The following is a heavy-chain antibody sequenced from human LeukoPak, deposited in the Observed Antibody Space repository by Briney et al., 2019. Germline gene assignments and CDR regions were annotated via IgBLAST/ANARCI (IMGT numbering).Heavy chain of an antibody. CDR2: ISGSGVDT. Sequence: GGSLRLSCAASGLSFSTYAMSWVRQAPGKGLEWVAGISGSGVDTHYAGSVNGRFRISRDNSANTLYLQMNSLGEEDTALYYCASGTYRLGDYWGQGTQVAVSP. J-gene: IGHJ4*02. V-gene: IGHV3-23*01. D-gene: IGHD3-10*01. CDR1: GLSFSTYA. CDR3: ASGTYRLGDY.